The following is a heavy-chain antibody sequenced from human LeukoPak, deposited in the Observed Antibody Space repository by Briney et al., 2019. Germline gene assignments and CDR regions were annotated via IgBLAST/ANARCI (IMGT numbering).Heavy chain of an antibody. J-gene: IGHJ4*02. CDR1: GGSVSSSSYY. CDR3: AREGWGLLAAAGISDY. CDR2: IYYSGST. Sequence: SETLSLTCTVSGGSVSSSSYYWGWIRQPPGKGLVWIGSIYYSGSTYYNPSLKSRVTISVDTSKNQFSLKLSSVTAADTAVYYCAREGWGLLAAAGISDYWGQGTLVTVSS. D-gene: IGHD6-13*01. V-gene: IGHV4-39*07.